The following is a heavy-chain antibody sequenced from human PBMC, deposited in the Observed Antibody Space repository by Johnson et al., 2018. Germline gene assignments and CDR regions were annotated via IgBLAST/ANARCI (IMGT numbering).Heavy chain of an antibody. Sequence: VQLVESGGGLAQRGGSLRRSCAASGISFSIYAMNWVRQAPGKGVEWVTVISGGGGDTYYADSVKGRFTITRDNSKNTLYLQMNSLRAEDTAVYYCAKDRNSCLCGYPFYILGQVTMVTVSS. V-gene: IGHV3-23*04. CDR1: GISFSIYA. J-gene: IGHJ3*02. D-gene: IGHD5-12*01. CDR2: ISGGGGDT. CDR3: AKDRNSCLCGYPFYI.